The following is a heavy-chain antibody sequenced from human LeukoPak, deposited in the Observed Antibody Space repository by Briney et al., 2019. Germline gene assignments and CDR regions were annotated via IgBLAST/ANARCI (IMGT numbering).Heavy chain of an antibody. D-gene: IGHD3-22*01. Sequence: SETLSLTCTVSGGSISSYYWSWIRQPPGKGLEWIGYIYYSGSTNYNPSLKSRVTISVDTSKIQFSLKLSSVTAADTAVYYCARRDYYDSSGYLPGEAFDIWGQGTMVTVSS. CDR2: IYYSGST. V-gene: IGHV4-59*01. J-gene: IGHJ3*02. CDR1: GGSISSYY. CDR3: ARRDYYDSSGYLPGEAFDI.